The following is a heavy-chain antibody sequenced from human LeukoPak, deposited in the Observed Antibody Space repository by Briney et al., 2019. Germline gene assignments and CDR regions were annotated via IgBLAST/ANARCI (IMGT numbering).Heavy chain of an antibody. CDR3: ARDSGSSSGSDYYGMDV. D-gene: IGHD6-13*01. CDR2: TYYRSKWYN. CDR1: GDSFSSNSAA. Sequence: SQTLSLTCAISGDSFSSNSAAWNWIRQSPSRGLEWLGRTYYRSKWYNDYAVSVKSRITINPVTSKNQFSLQLNSVTPEDTAVYYCARDSGSSSGSDYYGMDVWGQGTTVTVSS. J-gene: IGHJ6*02. V-gene: IGHV6-1*01.